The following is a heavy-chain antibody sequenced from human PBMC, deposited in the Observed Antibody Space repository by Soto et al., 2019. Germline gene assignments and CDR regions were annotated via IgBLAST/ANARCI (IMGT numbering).Heavy chain of an antibody. CDR3: ATAGGNTTNTLLDI. CDR1: GFTFSTYS. D-gene: IGHD1-1*01. J-gene: IGHJ3*02. Sequence: EVQLVESGGGLVKPGGSLTLSCVASGFTFSTYSMNWVRQGPGRGLEWVASMTSGGEFLYYADSLKGRFTISRDNAKNSLYLLMNSLTAEDTAVYYCATAGGNTTNTLLDIWGKGTMVTVSP. CDR2: MTSGGEFL. V-gene: IGHV3-21*01.